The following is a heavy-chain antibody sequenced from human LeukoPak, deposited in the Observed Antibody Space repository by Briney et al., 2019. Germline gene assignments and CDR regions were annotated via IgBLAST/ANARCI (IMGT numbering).Heavy chain of an antibody. CDR2: IYHSGST. D-gene: IGHD6-19*01. V-gene: IGHV4-34*01. CDR3: ARTAKYSSGWHAYYYYMDV. CDR1: GGSFSGYY. J-gene: IGHJ6*03. Sequence: SETLSLTCAVYGGSFSGYYWSWIRQPPGKGLEWVGDIYHSGSTNYNPSLKSRVTISVDKSKNHFSLKLSSVTAADTAVYYCARTAKYSSGWHAYYYYMDVWGKGTTVTVSS.